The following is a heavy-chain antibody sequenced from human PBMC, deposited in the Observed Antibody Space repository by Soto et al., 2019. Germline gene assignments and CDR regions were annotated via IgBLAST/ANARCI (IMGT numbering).Heavy chain of an antibody. D-gene: IGHD4-17*01. CDR1: GFSLSTGRMG. CDR2: IFSDNKR. V-gene: IGHV2-26*01. Sequence: SGPTLVNPTETLTLTCTVSGFSLSTGRMGVSWVRQPPGKALEWLAHIFSDNKRSYSTSMQGRLTISKDPSGSQVVLSMTSLDPVDTGTYYCVRMNADSYQFYYAMDVWGQGTTVTVSS. J-gene: IGHJ6*02. CDR3: VRMNADSYQFYYAMDV.